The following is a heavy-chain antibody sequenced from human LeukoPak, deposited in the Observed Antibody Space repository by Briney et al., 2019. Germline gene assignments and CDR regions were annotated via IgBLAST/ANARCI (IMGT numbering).Heavy chain of an antibody. CDR3: AWYYMDV. Sequence: LEWVAVIWYDGSNKYYADSVKGRFTISRDNSKNTLYLQMNSLRAEDTAVYYCAWYYMDVWGKGTTVTVSS. V-gene: IGHV3-33*01. CDR2: IWYDGSNK. J-gene: IGHJ6*03.